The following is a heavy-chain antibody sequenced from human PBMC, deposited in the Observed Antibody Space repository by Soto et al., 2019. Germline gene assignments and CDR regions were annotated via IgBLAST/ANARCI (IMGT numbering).Heavy chain of an antibody. V-gene: IGHV4-59*12. Sequence: SETLSLTCTVSGGSISSYYWSWIRQPPWKGLEWIGYIYYSGSTNYNPSLKSRVTISVDTSKNQFSLKLSSVTAADTAVYYCVRDRVESGYPEYFQHWGQGTLVTVSS. CDR3: VRDRVESGYPEYFQH. J-gene: IGHJ1*01. CDR2: IYYSGST. D-gene: IGHD3-22*01. CDR1: GGSISSYY.